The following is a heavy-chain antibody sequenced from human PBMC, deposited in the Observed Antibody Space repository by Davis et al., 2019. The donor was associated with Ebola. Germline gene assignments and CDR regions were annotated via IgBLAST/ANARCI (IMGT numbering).Heavy chain of an antibody. CDR3: ARGGTKPTIFGVVTGNWFDP. J-gene: IGHJ5*02. CDR1: GFTFSSYA. Sequence: GESLKISCAASGFTFSSYAMHWVRQAPGKGLEWVAVISYDGSNKYYADSVKGRFTISRDNAKNSLYLQMNSLRAEDTAVYYCARGGTKPTIFGVVTGNWFDPWGQGTLVTVSS. D-gene: IGHD3-3*01. CDR2: ISYDGSNK. V-gene: IGHV3-30-3*01.